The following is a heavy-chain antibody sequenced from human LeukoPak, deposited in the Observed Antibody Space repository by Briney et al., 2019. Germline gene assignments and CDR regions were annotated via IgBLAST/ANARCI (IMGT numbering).Heavy chain of an antibody. CDR3: AKFDQDWGTFDY. D-gene: IGHD7-27*01. CDR2: IKPDSGDT. J-gene: IGHJ4*02. V-gene: IGHV1-2*02. CDR1: GYTFSGYY. Sequence: ASVKVSCKASGYTFSGYYIHWVRQAPGQGLEWMGWIKPDSGDTHYVQKFQGRVTMTRDTSITTAYMELSLISDDTAVYYCAKFDQDWGTFDYWGQGTVVTVSS.